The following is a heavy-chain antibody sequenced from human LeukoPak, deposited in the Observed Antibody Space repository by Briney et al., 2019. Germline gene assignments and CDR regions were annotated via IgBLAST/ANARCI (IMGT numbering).Heavy chain of an antibody. CDR1: GYTFTSYG. CDR3: ARDLEYDFWSGYSPSETNWFDP. CDR2: ISAYNGNT. J-gene: IGHJ5*02. Sequence: GASVKVSCKASGYTFTSYGISWVRQAPGQGLEWMGWISAYNGNTNYAQKLQGRVTMTTDTSTSTAYMELRSLRSDDTAVYYCARDLEYDFWSGYSPSETNWFDPWGQGTLVTVSS. V-gene: IGHV1-18*01. D-gene: IGHD3-3*01.